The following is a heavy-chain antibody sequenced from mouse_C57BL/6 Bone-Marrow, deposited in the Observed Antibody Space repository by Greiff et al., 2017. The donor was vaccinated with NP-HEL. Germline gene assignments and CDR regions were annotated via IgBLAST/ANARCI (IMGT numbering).Heavy chain of an antibody. J-gene: IGHJ3*01. CDR1: GYTFTSYW. CDR3: AREYYSNYVPFAY. V-gene: IGHV1-52*01. CDR2: IDPSDSET. D-gene: IGHD2-5*01. Sequence: VQLQQPGAELVRPGSSVKLSCKASGYTFTSYWMHWVKQRPIQGLEWIGNIDPSDSETHYNQKFKDKATLTVDKSSSTAYMQLSSLTSEDSAVYYCAREYYSNYVPFAYWGQGTLVTVSA.